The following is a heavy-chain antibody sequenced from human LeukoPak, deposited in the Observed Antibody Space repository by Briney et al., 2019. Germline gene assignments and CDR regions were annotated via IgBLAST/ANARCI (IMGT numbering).Heavy chain of an antibody. Sequence: GGSLRLSCGASGFXFNRYWMTWVRQAPGKELVWVSRISGDGSMTSYADSVKGRFTISRDNAKDTLFLQMTSLRVEDTAVYSCASLLTPYHGSGGGGMDVWGQGTTVTVSS. CDR2: ISGDGSMT. J-gene: IGHJ6*02. CDR1: GFXFNRYW. D-gene: IGHD3-10*01. CDR3: ASLLTPYHGSGGGGMDV. V-gene: IGHV3-74*01.